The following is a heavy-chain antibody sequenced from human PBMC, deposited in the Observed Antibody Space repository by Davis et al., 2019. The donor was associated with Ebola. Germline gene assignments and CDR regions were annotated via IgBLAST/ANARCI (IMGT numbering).Heavy chain of an antibody. D-gene: IGHD3-9*01. V-gene: IGHV4-4*02. CDR1: GGSISSSNW. CDR2: IYHSGST. Sequence: MPSETLSLTCGISGGSISSSNWWSWVRQPPGKGLEWIGEIYHSGSTNYNPSLKSRVTISVDKSKNQFSLKLSSVTDADTAVYYCAYLSAYYYYGMDVWGKGTTVTVSS. CDR3: AYLSAYYYYGMDV. J-gene: IGHJ6*04.